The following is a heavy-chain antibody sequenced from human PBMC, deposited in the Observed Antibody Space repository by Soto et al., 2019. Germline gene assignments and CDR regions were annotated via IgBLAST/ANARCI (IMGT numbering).Heavy chain of an antibody. D-gene: IGHD3-10*01. CDR1: GFTFSSYA. Sequence: EVQLVESGGGLVQPGGSLRLSCAASGFTFSSYAMHWVRQAPGKGLEYVSAISSNGGSTYYANSVKGRFTISRDNSKNTLYIQMGSLGAEDMAVYYGARVGRGYGSGRYSLDYWGQGTLVTVSS. CDR2: ISSNGGST. CDR3: ARVGRGYGSGRYSLDY. V-gene: IGHV3-64*01. J-gene: IGHJ4*02.